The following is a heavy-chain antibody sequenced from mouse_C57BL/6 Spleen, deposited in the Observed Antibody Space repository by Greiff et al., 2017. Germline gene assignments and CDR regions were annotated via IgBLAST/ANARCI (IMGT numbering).Heavy chain of an antibody. V-gene: IGHV1-52*01. D-gene: IGHD2-4*01. J-gene: IGHJ2*01. CDR3: AGEDDFPWYFDD. CDR2: IDPSDSDT. CDR1: GYTFTRYW. Sequence: QVQLQQPGAELVRPGSSVKLSCKASGYTFTRYWMHWVKQRPIQGLEWIGNIDPSDSDTHYNQKFKGKATVTVDKSSSTDYMQLSSLTSEDSAVYYCAGEDDFPWYFDDWGQGTTLTVSS.